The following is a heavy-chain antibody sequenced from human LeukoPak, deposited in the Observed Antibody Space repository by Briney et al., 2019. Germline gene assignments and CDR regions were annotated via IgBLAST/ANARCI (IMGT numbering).Heavy chain of an antibody. J-gene: IGHJ4*02. CDR2: MYISGNT. V-gene: IGHV4-4*07. D-gene: IGHD3-22*01. Sequence: PSETLSLTCNVSGGSISNYYWSWIRQPAGNGLEWIGRMYISGNTNYNPSLKSRVTMSLDTSKNQFSLNLSSVTAADTAVYYCARGSSGYYYGWGQGTLVTVSS. CDR1: GGSISNYY. CDR3: ARGSSGYYYG.